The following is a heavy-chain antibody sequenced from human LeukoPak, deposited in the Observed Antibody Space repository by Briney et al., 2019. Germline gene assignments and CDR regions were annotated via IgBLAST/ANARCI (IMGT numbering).Heavy chain of an antibody. J-gene: IGHJ5*02. CDR1: GYSISSGYY. D-gene: IGHD2-21*01. CDR2: IYHSGST. V-gene: IGHV4-38-2*01. Sequence: PSETLSLTCAVSGYSISSGYYWGWIRQPPGKGLEWIGSIYHSGSTYYNPSLKSRVTISVDTSKNQFSLKLSSVTAADTAVYYCARSSELKVVVIFNWFDPWGQGTLVTVSS. CDR3: ARSSELKVVVIFNWFDP.